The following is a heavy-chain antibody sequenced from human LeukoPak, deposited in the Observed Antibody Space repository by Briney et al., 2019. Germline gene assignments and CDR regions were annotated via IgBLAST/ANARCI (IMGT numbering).Heavy chain of an antibody. CDR1: GYTFTKYG. D-gene: IGHD2-2*01. Sequence: ASVKVSCKASGYTFTKYGISWVRQAPGQGLEWMGWISTYIGKTNYAQRFQGRITMTTETSTTPAYMELKGLRSDDTAGYYCARGVPGALAGFDIWGQGTLVTVSS. V-gene: IGHV1-18*01. J-gene: IGHJ4*02. CDR2: ISTYIGKT. CDR3: ARGVPGALAGFDI.